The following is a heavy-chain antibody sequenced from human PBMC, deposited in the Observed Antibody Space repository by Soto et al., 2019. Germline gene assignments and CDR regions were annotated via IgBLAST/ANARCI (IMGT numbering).Heavy chain of an antibody. CDR1: GGSVSSTNW. CDR2: IYYSGST. D-gene: IGHD4-4*01. CDR3: ARLPRPTDPIHFDY. Sequence: SETLSLTCAVSGGSVSSTNWWSWIRQPPGKGLEWIGYIYYSGSTNYNPSLKSRVTISVDTSKNQFSLKLSSVTAADTAVYYCARLPRPTDPIHFDYWGQGTLVTVSS. V-gene: IGHV4-61*01. J-gene: IGHJ4*02.